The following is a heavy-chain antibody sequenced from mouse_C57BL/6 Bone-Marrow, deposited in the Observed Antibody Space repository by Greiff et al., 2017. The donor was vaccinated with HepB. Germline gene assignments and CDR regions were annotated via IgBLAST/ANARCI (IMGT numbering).Heavy chain of an antibody. J-gene: IGHJ4*01. Sequence: EVNVVESGGGLVQPGGSLKLSCAASGFTFSDYYMYWVRQTPEKRLEWVAYISNGGGSTYYPDTVKGRFTISRDNAKNTLYLQMSRLKSEDTAMYYCARHALGDYYGDAMDYWGQGTSVTVSS. CDR2: ISNGGGST. D-gene: IGHD1-1*01. CDR1: GFTFSDYY. CDR3: ARHALGDYYGDAMDY. V-gene: IGHV5-12*01.